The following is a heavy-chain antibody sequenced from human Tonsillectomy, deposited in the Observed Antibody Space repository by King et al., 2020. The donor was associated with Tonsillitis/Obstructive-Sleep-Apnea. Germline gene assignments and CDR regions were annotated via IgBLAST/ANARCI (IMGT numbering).Heavy chain of an antibody. Sequence: QLVQSGAEVKKPGESLRISCKGSGYSFTSYWISWVRQMPGKGLDWMGRIDPSDSYTNYSPSFQCHVTISADKSISTSYLQWSSLKASDTAMYYCARLADTAMVNDYWGQGTLVTVSS. J-gene: IGHJ4*02. V-gene: IGHV5-10-1*01. D-gene: IGHD5-18*01. CDR1: GYSFTSYW. CDR3: ARLADTAMVNDY. CDR2: IDPSDSYT.